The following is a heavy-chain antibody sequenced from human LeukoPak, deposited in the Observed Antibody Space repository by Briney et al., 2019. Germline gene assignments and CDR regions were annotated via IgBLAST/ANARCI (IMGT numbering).Heavy chain of an antibody. CDR1: GFTFSSYG. CDR3: AIMEGYK. Sequence: GGSLRLSCAASGFTFSSYGMHWVRQAPGKGLEWVANIKEDGSEKYYVDSVKGRFTISRDNAKNSLYLQMNSLRVEDTAMYYCAIMEGYKWGQGTLVTVSS. D-gene: IGHD5-24*01. J-gene: IGHJ4*02. V-gene: IGHV3-7*01. CDR2: IKEDGSEK.